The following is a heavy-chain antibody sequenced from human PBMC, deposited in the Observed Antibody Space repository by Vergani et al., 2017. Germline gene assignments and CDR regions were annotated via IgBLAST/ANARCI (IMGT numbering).Heavy chain of an antibody. CDR1: GFTFSSYG. CDR2: IWYDGSNK. J-gene: IGHJ4*02. D-gene: IGHD6-13*01. CDR3: ARYRQQLVRLPTYYFDY. V-gene: IGHV3-33*01. Sequence: QVQLVESGAGVVQPARSLRLSCAASGFTFSSYGMYWVRQAPGQGLEWVAVIWYDGSNKYYADSVNGRFTSSRDNSKNTLYLQMNSLRADDTDVYYCARYRQQLVRLPTYYFDYWGQGTLVTVSS.